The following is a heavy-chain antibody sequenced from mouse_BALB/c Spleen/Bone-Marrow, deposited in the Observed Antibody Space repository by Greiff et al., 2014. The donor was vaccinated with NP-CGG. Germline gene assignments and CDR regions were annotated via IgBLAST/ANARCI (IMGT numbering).Heavy chain of an antibody. Sequence: QVQLQQSGPGLVAPSQSLSITCTVSGFSLTDYGVSWIRQPPGKGLEWLGVIWGGGITYYNSTLKSRLSISKDNSKSQVFLKMNSLQTDDTAMYYCAKHDPTVVLDYWGQGTTLTVSS. D-gene: IGHD1-1*01. V-gene: IGHV2-6-5*01. J-gene: IGHJ2*01. CDR1: GFSLTDYG. CDR2: IWGGGIT. CDR3: AKHDPTVVLDY.